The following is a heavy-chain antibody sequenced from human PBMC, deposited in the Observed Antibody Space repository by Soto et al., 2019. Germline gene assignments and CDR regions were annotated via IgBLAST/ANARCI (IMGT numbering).Heavy chain of an antibody. CDR3: ARVTAMVTYGMDV. CDR1: GGTFSSYA. CDR2: IIPIFGTA. J-gene: IGHJ6*02. V-gene: IGHV1-69*13. D-gene: IGHD5-18*01. Sequence: GASVKVSCKASGGTFSSYAISCVRQAPGQGLEWMGGIIPIFGTANYAQKFQGRVTITADESTSTAYMELSSLRSEDTAVYYCARVTAMVTYGMDVWGQGTTVTVSS.